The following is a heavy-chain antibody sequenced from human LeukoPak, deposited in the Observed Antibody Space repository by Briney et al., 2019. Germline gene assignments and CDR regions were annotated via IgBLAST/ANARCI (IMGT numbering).Heavy chain of an antibody. CDR3: TSGSSWPPGFDY. CDR2: ISGSGSYT. J-gene: IGHJ4*02. D-gene: IGHD6-13*01. CDR1: GFTFSSYA. V-gene: IGHV3-21*03. Sequence: GGSLRLSCAASGFTFSSYAMSWVRQTPGKGLEWVSGISGSGSYTYYADSVKGRFTISRDNAKNSLYLQMNSLRVEDTAVYYCTSGSSWPPGFDYWGQGNLVTVSS.